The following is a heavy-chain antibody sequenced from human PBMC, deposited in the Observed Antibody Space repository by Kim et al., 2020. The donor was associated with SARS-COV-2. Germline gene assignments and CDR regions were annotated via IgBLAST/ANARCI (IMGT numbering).Heavy chain of an antibody. CDR3: ARVALGYCSSTSCHKGFDP. CDR2: IYYSGST. V-gene: IGHV4-59*01. CDR1: GGSISSYY. Sequence: SETLSLTCTVSGGSISSYYWSWIRQPPGKGLEWIGYIYYSGSTNYNPSLKSRVTISVDTSKNQFSLKLNSVTAADTAGYYCARVALGYCSSTSCHKGFDPWGQGTLVTVSS. D-gene: IGHD2-2*01. J-gene: IGHJ5*02.